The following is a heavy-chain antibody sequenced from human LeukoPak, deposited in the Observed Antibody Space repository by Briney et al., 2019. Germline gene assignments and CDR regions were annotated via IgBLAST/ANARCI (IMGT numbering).Heavy chain of an antibody. J-gene: IGHJ2*01. CDR2: MYYSGST. Sequence: SETLSLTCSVSGGSISNYYCSWIRQPPGKGLEWIGSMYYSGSTNYNPSLKSRATISEDTSKKQFSLKLSSVTAADTAVYCARAGYDTSGFWYFDLWGRGTLVTVSS. V-gene: IGHV4-59*01. D-gene: IGHD3-22*01. CDR1: GGSISNYY. CDR3: ARAGYDTSGFWYFDL.